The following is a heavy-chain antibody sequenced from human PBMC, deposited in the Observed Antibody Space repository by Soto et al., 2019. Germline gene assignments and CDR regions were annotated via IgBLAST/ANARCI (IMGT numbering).Heavy chain of an antibody. V-gene: IGHV1-2*02. Sequence: ASVKVSCKASGYTFTSYYMHWVRQAPGQGLEWMGWLNPNSGGTKYPQKFQGRVTMTRDTSISTAYMELSRLRSDDTAVYYGGRGRSGQIVVFYWGQGTPVTVSS. CDR3: GRGRSGQIVVFY. D-gene: IGHD1-26*01. CDR2: LNPNSGGT. J-gene: IGHJ4*02. CDR1: GYTFTSYY.